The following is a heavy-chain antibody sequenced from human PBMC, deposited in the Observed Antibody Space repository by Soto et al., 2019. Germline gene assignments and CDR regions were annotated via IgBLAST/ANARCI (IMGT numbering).Heavy chain of an antibody. CDR2: ISSSSSYI. CDR3: ARDPRWLVDTAINYGMDV. CDR1: GFTFSSYS. J-gene: IGHJ6*02. D-gene: IGHD5-18*01. Sequence: GGSLRLSCAASGFTFSSYSMNWVRQAPGKGLEWVSSISSSSSYIYYADSVKGRFTISRDNAKNSLYLQMNSLRDEDTAVYYCARDPRWLVDTAINYGMDVWGQGTTVTVSS. V-gene: IGHV3-21*01.